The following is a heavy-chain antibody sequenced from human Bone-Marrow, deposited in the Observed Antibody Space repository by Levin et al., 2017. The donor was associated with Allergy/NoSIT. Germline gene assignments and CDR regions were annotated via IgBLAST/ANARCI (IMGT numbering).Heavy chain of an antibody. D-gene: IGHD7-27*01. CDR2: TYYTGTT. Sequence: SETLSLTCTVSGGSIKNHYWSWIRQPPGKGLEWIGFTYYTGTTDYNPSLESRVTTSLDTSKNQFSLNMTSVNAPDTAVYYCARITGGHDYGMDVWGQGTTVTVSS. CDR3: ARITGGHDYGMDV. CDR1: GGSIKNHY. V-gene: IGHV4-59*11. J-gene: IGHJ6*02.